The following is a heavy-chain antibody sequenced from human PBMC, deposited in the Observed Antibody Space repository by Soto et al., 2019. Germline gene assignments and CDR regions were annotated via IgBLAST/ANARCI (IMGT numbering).Heavy chain of an antibody. D-gene: IGHD3-16*01. J-gene: IGHJ6*02. Sequence: SETLSLTRTVSDGSISNYYWSWIRQPAGKRLEWIGRFSTSGTTYYNPSLKSRVTMSIDTSQNQLSLKLSSVTAADTAVYYCVRVGPNFHYYDGLDVWGQGTTVTVSS. CDR1: DGSISNYY. V-gene: IGHV4-4*07. CDR2: FSTSGTT. CDR3: VRVGPNFHYYDGLDV.